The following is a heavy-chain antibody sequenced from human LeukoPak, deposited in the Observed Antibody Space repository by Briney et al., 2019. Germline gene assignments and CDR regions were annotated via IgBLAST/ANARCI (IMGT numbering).Heavy chain of an antibody. V-gene: IGHV1-8*03. CDR1: GYTFTSYD. CDR2: MNPNSGNT. CDR3: ARVTTKQQWLVRYYYYYMDV. J-gene: IGHJ6*03. D-gene: IGHD6-19*01. Sequence: EASVKVSCKASGYTFTSYDINWVRQATGQGLEWMGWMNPNSGNTGYAQKFQGRVTITRNTSIGTAYMELSSLRSEDTAVYYCARVTTKQQWLVRYYYYYMDVWGKGTTVTVSS.